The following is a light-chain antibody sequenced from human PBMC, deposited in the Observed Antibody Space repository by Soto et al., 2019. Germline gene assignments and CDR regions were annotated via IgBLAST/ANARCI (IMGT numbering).Light chain of an antibody. J-gene: IGKJ1*01. CDR3: QHFVNSLTWT. V-gene: IGKV1-39*01. CDR1: QSISNY. CDR2: AAS. Sequence: DIQMTQSPSSLSASVGDRVTITCRASQSISNYLNWYQQKPGKAPKLLIYAASSLQSGVPSRFSGGGSGTDFTLTISRLEPEDFAVYYCQHFVNSLTWTFGQGTKV.